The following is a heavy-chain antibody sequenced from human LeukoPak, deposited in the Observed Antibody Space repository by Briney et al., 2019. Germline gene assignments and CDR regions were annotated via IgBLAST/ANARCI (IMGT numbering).Heavy chain of an antibody. D-gene: IGHD3-16*02. J-gene: IGHJ5*02. CDR1: GGSISSSTYY. CDR2: IYYSGST. Sequence: SETLSLTCTVSGGSISSSTYYWGWIRQPPGKGLEWIGSIYYSGSTYYNPSLKSRVTISVDTSKNQFSLKLSSVTAADTAVYYCARGSTYYDYVWGSYRYAVRNWFDPWGQGTLVTVSS. CDR3: ARGSTYYDYVWGSYRYAVRNWFDP. V-gene: IGHV4-39*07.